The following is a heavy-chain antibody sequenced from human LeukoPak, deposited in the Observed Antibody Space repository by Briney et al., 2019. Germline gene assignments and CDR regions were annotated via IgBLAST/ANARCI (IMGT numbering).Heavy chain of an antibody. V-gene: IGHV3-23*01. J-gene: IGHJ4*02. D-gene: IGHD4-11*01. Sequence: GGSLRLSCAASGFTFSSYAMTWVRQAPGKGLEWVARVSGSGGGTYYADSVKGRFTISRDNSKNTLYLQMNSLRVEDTAIYYCTKARSGDYSIFDYWGPGTLVTVSS. CDR3: TKARSGDYSIFDY. CDR1: GFTFSSYA. CDR2: VSGSGGGT.